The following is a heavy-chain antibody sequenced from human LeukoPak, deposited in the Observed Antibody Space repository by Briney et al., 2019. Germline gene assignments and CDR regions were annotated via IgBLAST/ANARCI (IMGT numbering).Heavy chain of an antibody. J-gene: IGHJ4*02. D-gene: IGHD2-15*01. Sequence: GGSLRLSCAASGFTFSSYWMSWVRQAPGKGLEWVANIRQDGSEKYYVDSVKGRFTISRDNAKNSLYLQMNSLRAEDTAVYYCAREYCSGGSCYSTPDYWGQGTLVTVSS. CDR2: IRQDGSEK. V-gene: IGHV3-7*04. CDR1: GFTFSSYW. CDR3: AREYCSGGSCYSTPDY.